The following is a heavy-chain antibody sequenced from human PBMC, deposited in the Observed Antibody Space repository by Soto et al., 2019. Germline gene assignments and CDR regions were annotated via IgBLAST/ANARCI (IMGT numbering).Heavy chain of an antibody. CDR1: GYTFTSYG. CDR2: ISAYNGNT. Sequence: QVQLVQSGAEVKKPGASVKVSCKASGYTFTSYGISWVRQAPGQGLEWMGWISAYNGNTNYAQKLPRIVYMTIETSTSTADRETRSMRSDATSVYYCAGDDCIRTSYYVSYWGHGTPVTVSS. D-gene: IGHD2-2*01. V-gene: IGHV1-18*01. CDR3: AGDDCIRTSYYVSY. J-gene: IGHJ4*01.